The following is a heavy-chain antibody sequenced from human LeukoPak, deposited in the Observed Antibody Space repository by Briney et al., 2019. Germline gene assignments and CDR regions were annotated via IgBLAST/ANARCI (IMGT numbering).Heavy chain of an antibody. CDR3: AKDGIAAYDRTDY. CDR1: GFTFSSYG. D-gene: IGHD6-13*01. J-gene: IGHJ4*02. CDR2: ISGSGGST. Sequence: GGTLRLSCAASGFTFSSYGMSWVRQAPGKGLEWVSAISGSGGSTYYADSVKGRFTISRDNSKNTLYLQMNSLRAEDTAVYYCAKDGIAAYDRTDYWGQGTLVTVSS. V-gene: IGHV3-23*01.